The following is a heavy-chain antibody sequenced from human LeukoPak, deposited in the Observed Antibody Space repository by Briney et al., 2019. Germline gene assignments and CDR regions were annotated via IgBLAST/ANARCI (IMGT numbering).Heavy chain of an antibody. CDR1: GFAFSTYD. V-gene: IGHV3-21*01. CDR2: ISSSSSYI. Sequence: PGGSLRLSCAASGFAFSTYDMNWVRQTPGKGLEWVSYISSSSSYIYLADSVKGRFIVSRDNAKNSLYLQMNSLRAEDTALYYCARSYYYGSGSYYPPDYWGQGTLVTVSS. D-gene: IGHD3-10*01. CDR3: ARSYYYGSGSYYPPDY. J-gene: IGHJ4*02.